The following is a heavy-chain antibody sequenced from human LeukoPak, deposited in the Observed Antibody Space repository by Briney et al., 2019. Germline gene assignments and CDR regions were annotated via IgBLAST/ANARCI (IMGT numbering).Heavy chain of an antibody. J-gene: IGHJ4*02. CDR2: INPNSGGT. CDR1: GYTFTGYY. V-gene: IGHV1-2*04. Sequence: ASVKVSCKASGYTFTGYYMHWVRQAPGQGLEWMGWINPNSGGTSYAQKFQGWVTMTRDTSISTAYMELSRLRSDDTAVYYCARGPGPNYFDYWGQGTLVTVSS. CDR3: ARGPGPNYFDY.